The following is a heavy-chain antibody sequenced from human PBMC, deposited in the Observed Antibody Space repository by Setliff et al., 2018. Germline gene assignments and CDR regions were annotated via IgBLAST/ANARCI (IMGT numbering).Heavy chain of an antibody. Sequence: SSETLSLTCTVSGGPINSDRYYWGWIRQPPGKGLEWIGSMYSSGSTYYNPSLKSRVTISVDTSQNQFSLKLSFVTAADTAAYYCASHPRVTIFGVVAFDYWGQGILVTVSS. D-gene: IGHD3-3*01. CDR3: ASHPRVTIFGVVAFDY. CDR1: GGPINSDRYY. CDR2: MYSSGST. V-gene: IGHV4-39*01. J-gene: IGHJ4*02.